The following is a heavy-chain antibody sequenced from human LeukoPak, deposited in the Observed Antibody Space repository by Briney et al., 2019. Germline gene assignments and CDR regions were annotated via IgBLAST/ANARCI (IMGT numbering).Heavy chain of an antibody. CDR1: GFTFNSHH. Sequence: GGSLRLSCAASGFTFNSHHMNWVRQAPGKGLEWVSIIYSGGSAYYADSVKGRFTISRDNSKNTLYLQMNSLTAEDTAVYYCARWDSSGYHKYYFDYWGQGTLVTVSS. V-gene: IGHV3-53*01. J-gene: IGHJ4*02. D-gene: IGHD3-22*01. CDR3: ARWDSSGYHKYYFDY. CDR2: IYSGGSA.